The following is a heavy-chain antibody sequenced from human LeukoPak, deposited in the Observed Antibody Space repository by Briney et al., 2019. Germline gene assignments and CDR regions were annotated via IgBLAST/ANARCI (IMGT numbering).Heavy chain of an antibody. CDR1: GFTFSSYE. CDR3: AREPYEGAFDI. J-gene: IGHJ3*02. Sequence: PGGSLRLSFAASGFTFSSYEMNWVRQAPGKGLEWVSYISSSGSTIYYADSVKGRFTISRDNAKNSLYLQMNSLRAEDTAVYYCAREPYEGAFDIWGQGTMVTVSS. CDR2: ISSSGSTI. D-gene: IGHD3-3*01. V-gene: IGHV3-48*03.